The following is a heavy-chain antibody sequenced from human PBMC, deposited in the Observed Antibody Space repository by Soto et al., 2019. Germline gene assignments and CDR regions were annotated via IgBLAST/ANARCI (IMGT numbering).Heavy chain of an antibody. CDR1: GFTCSSYD. CDR2: ILVGGST. CDR3: AKATATGGGAFDI. Sequence: LRLSCAASGFTCSSYDMSWVRQAPGKGLEWVSTILVGGSTHYPDSVKGRFTISRDNSKNTVFLQMNSLTPGDTAVYYCAKATATGGGAFDICGQGTVVT. V-gene: IGHV3-23*01. J-gene: IGHJ3*02. D-gene: IGHD2-8*02.